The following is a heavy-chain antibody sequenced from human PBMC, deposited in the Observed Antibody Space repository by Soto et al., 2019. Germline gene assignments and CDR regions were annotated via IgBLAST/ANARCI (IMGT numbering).Heavy chain of an antibody. CDR1: GFTCSSYW. CDR3: ARGEMATTFDY. D-gene: IGHD5-12*01. J-gene: IGHJ4*02. CDR2: IKQDGSEK. V-gene: IGHV3-7*04. Sequence: EVQLVESGGGLVQPGRSRRLSCAASGFTCSSYWMRWVRQAPGKGLEWVANIKQDGSEKYYVDSVKGRFTISRDNAKNSLYLQMNSLRAEDTAVYYCARGEMATTFDYWGQGTLVTVSS.